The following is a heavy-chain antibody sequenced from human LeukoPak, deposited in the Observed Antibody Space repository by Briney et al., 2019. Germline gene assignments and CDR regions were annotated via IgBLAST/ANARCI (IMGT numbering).Heavy chain of an antibody. CDR3: AGRGSSYGSSLIDS. Sequence: GGSLRLSCAASGYTVSSNYMSWVRQAPGQGLEWVSVINSGDRTYYADSVKGRFTISRDNSKNTLYLQMNSLRAEDTAVYYCAGRGSSYGSSLIDSWGQGTLVTVSS. CDR1: GYTVSSNY. CDR2: INSGDRT. V-gene: IGHV3-53*01. J-gene: IGHJ4*02. D-gene: IGHD5-18*01.